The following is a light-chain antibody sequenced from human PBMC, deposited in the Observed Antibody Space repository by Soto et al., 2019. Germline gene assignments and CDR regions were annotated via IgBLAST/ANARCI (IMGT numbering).Light chain of an antibody. CDR3: QQRRNWPLT. V-gene: IGKV3-11*01. CDR2: DAS. Sequence: EIVLTQSPATLSLSPGERATLSCRASQSVSSYLAWYQQKPGQAPRLLIYDASNRATGIPARFSGSGSGTDFTLTISSLEPEDFAVYYCQQRRNWPLTFGGGNKVDIK. CDR1: QSVSSY. J-gene: IGKJ4*01.